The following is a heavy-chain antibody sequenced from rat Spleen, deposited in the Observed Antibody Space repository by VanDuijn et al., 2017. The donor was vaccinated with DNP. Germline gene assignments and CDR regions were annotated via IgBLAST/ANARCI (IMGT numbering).Heavy chain of an antibody. CDR1: GFTFSDYN. V-gene: IGHV5-7*01. D-gene: IGHD1-12*02. J-gene: IGHJ2*01. CDR2: VSYDGSTT. Sequence: EVKLVESGGGLVQPGRSLKLSCAASGFTFSDYNMAWVRQAPKRGLEWVATVSYDGSTTYYRDSVKGRFTISRDNAKSTLYLQMDSLRSEDTATYYCVRPDYYDGSYPHYWGQGVMVTVSS. CDR3: VRPDYYDGSYPHY.